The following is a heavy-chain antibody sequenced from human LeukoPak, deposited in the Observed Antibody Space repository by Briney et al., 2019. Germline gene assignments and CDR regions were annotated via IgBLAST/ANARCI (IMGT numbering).Heavy chain of an antibody. J-gene: IGHJ4*02. V-gene: IGHV3-21*01. CDR3: AREVSGITMVRGPYFDY. CDR2: ISSSSSYV. CDR1: GFTFSSFS. Sequence: GGSLRLSCAASGFTFSSFSLNWVRQAPGKGLEWVSSISSSSSYVYYADSLKGRFTISRDNAKNSLYLQMNSLRAEDTAVYYCAREVSGITMVRGPYFDYWGQGTLVTVSS. D-gene: IGHD3-10*01.